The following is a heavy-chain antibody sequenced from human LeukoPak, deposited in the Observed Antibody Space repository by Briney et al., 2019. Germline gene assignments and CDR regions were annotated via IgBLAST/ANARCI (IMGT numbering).Heavy chain of an antibody. CDR2: ISSSSSYI. D-gene: IGHD3-10*02. CDR1: GFTFSSYS. CDR3: AELGITMIGGV. V-gene: IGHV3-21*01. Sequence: AGWSLRLSCAASGFTFSSYSMNWVRQAPGKGLEWVSSISSSSSYIYYADSVKGRFTISRDNAKNSLYLQMNSLRAEDTAVYYCAELGITMIGGVWGKGTTVTISS. J-gene: IGHJ6*04.